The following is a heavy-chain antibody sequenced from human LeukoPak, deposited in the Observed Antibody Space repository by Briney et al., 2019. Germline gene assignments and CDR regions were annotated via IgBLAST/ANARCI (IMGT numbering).Heavy chain of an antibody. D-gene: IGHD2-2*01. Sequence: ASVKVSCKASGYMFTNYNMQWVRQAPGQGLEWMGMVSASGANTKYAQKFRGRVTMTSDTSTSTVYMELSSLISDDTAAYYCARDQHYATDYWGQGTLVTVYS. CDR2: VSASGANT. CDR1: GYMFTNYN. J-gene: IGHJ4*02. V-gene: IGHV1-46*03. CDR3: ARDQHYATDY.